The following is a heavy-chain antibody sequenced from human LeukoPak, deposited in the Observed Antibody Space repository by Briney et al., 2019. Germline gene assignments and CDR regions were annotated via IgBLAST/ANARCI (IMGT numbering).Heavy chain of an antibody. CDR1: GFTYSSYG. CDR2: ISYDGSNK. CDR3: AKDRSVRPVVAAKRGYYYGMDV. Sequence: GGSLRLSCAASGFTYSSYGMHWVRQAPGKGLEWVAVISYDGSNKYYADSVKGRFTISRDNSKNTLYLQMNSLRAEDTAVYYCAKDRSVRPVVAAKRGYYYGMDVWGQGTTVTVSS. J-gene: IGHJ6*02. V-gene: IGHV3-30*18. D-gene: IGHD2-15*01.